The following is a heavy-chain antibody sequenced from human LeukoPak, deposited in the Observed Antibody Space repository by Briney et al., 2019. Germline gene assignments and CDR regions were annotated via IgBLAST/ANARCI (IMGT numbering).Heavy chain of an antibody. CDR1: GFTVSSNY. CDR3: ARGGGDDAFDI. CDR2: IYGGGRT. V-gene: IGHV3-66*01. D-gene: IGHD3-16*01. J-gene: IGHJ3*02. Sequence: PGGSLRLSCAASGFTVSSNYISWVRQAPGKGLDWVSVIYGGGRTFSADSVKGRFTISRDNSKNTLYLQMNSLRPEDTAVYYCARGGGDDAFDIWGQGTMVTVSS.